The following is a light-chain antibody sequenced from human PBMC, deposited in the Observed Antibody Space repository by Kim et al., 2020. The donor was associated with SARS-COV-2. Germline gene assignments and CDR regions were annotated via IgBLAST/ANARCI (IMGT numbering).Light chain of an antibody. Sequence: QSALTQPPSASGSPGQSVTISCSGTSTDVGDNKFVSWYQQHPGKALKLLIYEGTQRPSGGPDRFSGAKSGNTASRTVSGHQPQDEADYYCSSYAGSRLVFGTGTKVSVL. CDR1: STDVGDNKF. CDR2: EGT. V-gene: IGLV2-8*01. J-gene: IGLJ1*01. CDR3: SSYAGSRLV.